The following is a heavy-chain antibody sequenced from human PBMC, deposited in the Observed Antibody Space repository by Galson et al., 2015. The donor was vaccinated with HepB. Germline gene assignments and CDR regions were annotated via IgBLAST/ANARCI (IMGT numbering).Heavy chain of an antibody. Sequence: ETLSLTCTVSGDSISRSSYYWGWIRQPPGKGLEWIGNIYYTGSTYYNPSLKSRLTISVDTSKNEFSLNLSSVTAADTAVYYCARQVRGTAKTFDIWGQGTMVTVSS. V-gene: IGHV4-39*01. CDR2: IYYTGST. CDR3: ARQVRGTAKTFDI. J-gene: IGHJ3*02. D-gene: IGHD5-18*01. CDR1: GDSISRSSYY.